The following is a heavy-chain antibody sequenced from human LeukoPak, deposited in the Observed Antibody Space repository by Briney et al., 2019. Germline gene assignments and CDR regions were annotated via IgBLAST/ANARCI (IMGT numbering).Heavy chain of an antibody. V-gene: IGHV3-11*04. CDR1: GFTFSDYY. Sequence: PGGSLRLSCAASGFTFSDYYMSWIRQAPGKGLAWVSYISSRGSTKYYADFVKGRFTISRDNAKKSVYLQMNSLRAEDTAVYYCARSPWDSRLYMDVWGKGTTVTVSS. CDR3: ARSPWDSRLYMDV. J-gene: IGHJ6*03. D-gene: IGHD1-26*01. CDR2: ISSRGSTK.